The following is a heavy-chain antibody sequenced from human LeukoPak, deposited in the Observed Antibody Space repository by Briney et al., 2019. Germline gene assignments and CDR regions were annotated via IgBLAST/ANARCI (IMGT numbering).Heavy chain of an antibody. Sequence: GGSLRLSCAASGFTFSTYALNRVRQAPGKGLEWVSTISGSGGSTYYADSVKGRFTISRDNSKNTLYLQMNSLRAEDTAIYYCAKTETSSGWAAGVWGQGTTVTVSS. CDR2: ISGSGGST. V-gene: IGHV3-23*01. J-gene: IGHJ6*02. CDR3: AKTETSSGWAAGV. D-gene: IGHD6-19*01. CDR1: GFTFSTYA.